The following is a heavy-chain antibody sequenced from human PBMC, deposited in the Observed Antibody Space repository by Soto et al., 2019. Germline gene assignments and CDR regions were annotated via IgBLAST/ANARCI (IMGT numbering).Heavy chain of an antibody. CDR1: GYSLTSYW. Sequence: GHALKISWKGAGYSLTSYWISWVRQRPGKGLEGMGRIDRSDSCTNYSPSFQGHVTISADKSISTAYLQWSSLKDSDTAMYYCERHKDLTYYYDSSGYYYLEYWGQGTLVTVSS. CDR3: ERHKDLTYYYDSSGYYYLEY. D-gene: IGHD3-22*01. V-gene: IGHV5-10-1*01. J-gene: IGHJ4*02. CDR2: IDRSDSCT.